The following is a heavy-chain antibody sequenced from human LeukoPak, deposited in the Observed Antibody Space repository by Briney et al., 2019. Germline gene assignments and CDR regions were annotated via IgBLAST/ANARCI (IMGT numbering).Heavy chain of an antibody. CDR2: IYYSGST. D-gene: IGHD3-3*01. V-gene: IGHV4-30-4*08. CDR3: ARAFRITIFGVPRYYFDY. CDR1: GGSISSGDHY. J-gene: IGHJ4*02. Sequence: SETLSLTCTVSGGSISSGDHYWSWIRQPPGKGLEWIGYIYYSGSTYYNPSLKSRVTISVDTSKNQFSLKLSSVTAADTAVYYCARAFRITIFGVPRYYFDYWGQGTLVTVSS.